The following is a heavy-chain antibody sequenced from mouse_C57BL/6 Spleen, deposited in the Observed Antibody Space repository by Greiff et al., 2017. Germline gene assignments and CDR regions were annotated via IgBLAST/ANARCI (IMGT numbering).Heavy chain of an antibody. D-gene: IGHD4-1*02. J-gene: IGHJ3*01. Sequence: DVKLMESGGGLVQPKGSLKLSCAASGFTFNTYAMHWVRQAPGKGLEWVARIRSKSSNYATSYADSVRYSFTISRNNSQSMLYLQMNDLKTEDNAMKYCVGESTGFAYWGQGTLVTVSA. CDR2: IRSKSSNYAT. V-gene: IGHV10-3*01. CDR3: VGESTGFAY. CDR1: GFTFNTYA.